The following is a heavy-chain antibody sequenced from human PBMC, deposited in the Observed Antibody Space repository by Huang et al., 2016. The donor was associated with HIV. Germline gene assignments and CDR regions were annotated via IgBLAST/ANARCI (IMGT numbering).Heavy chain of an antibody. CDR1: GGSISSSSYY. D-gene: IGHD6-13*01. CDR2: IYYNGHT. Sequence: QLQLHESGPGLVQPSETMSLTCTVSGGSISSSSYYWGWIRQPPGKGLELIGSIYYNGHTYYHPSHKMRITISVDTSKNQVFLKLGSVTAADTAVYYCARLNRVAAGSHLDWGQGTLVTVSS. V-gene: IGHV4-39*01. J-gene: IGHJ4*02. CDR3: ARLNRVAAGSHLD.